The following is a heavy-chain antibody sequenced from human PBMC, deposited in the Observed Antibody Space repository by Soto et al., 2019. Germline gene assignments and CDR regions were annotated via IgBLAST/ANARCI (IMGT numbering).Heavy chain of an antibody. CDR2: ISSSSSYI. D-gene: IGHD2-15*01. Sequence: PGGSLRLSCAASGFTFSSYSMNWVRQAPGKGLEWVSSISSSSSYIYYADSVKGRFTISRDNSKNTVYLQMNSLRAEDTALYYCAREKDGMDVWGQGTTVTVSS. J-gene: IGHJ6*02. CDR3: AREKDGMDV. V-gene: IGHV3-21*01. CDR1: GFTFSSYS.